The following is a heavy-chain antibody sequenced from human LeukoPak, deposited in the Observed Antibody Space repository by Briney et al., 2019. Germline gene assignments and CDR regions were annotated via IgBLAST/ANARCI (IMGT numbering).Heavy chain of an antibody. V-gene: IGHV4-39*07. D-gene: IGHD6-19*01. CDR3: AREGYSSGWYKTDY. J-gene: IGHJ4*02. Sequence: PSETLSPTCTVSGGSISSSSYYWGWIRQPPGKGLEWIGSIYYSGSTYYNPSLKSRVTISVDTSKNQFSLRLSSVTAADTAVYYCAREGYSSGWYKTDYWGQGTLVTVSS. CDR1: GGSISSSSYY. CDR2: IYYSGST.